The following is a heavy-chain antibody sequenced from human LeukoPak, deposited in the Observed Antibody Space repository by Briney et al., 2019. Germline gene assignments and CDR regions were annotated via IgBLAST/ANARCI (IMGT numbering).Heavy chain of an antibody. J-gene: IGHJ4*02. Sequence: GRSLRLSCAASGFTFSSYAMHWVRQAPGKGLEWVAVISYDGSNKYYADSVKGRFTISRDNSKNTLYLQMNSLRAEDTAVYYCAKAGSSSWYFLDYWGQGTLVTVSS. D-gene: IGHD6-13*01. CDR1: GFTFSSYA. V-gene: IGHV3-30-3*01. CDR2: ISYDGSNK. CDR3: AKAGSSSWYFLDY.